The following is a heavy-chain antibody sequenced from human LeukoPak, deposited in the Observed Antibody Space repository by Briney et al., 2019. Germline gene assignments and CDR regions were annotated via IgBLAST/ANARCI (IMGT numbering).Heavy chain of an antibody. V-gene: IGHV4-34*01. CDR1: GGSFSGYY. CDR3: ARGLKTGYSSGWYGVFGNNWFDP. J-gene: IGHJ5*02. CDR2: INHCGST. D-gene: IGHD6-19*01. Sequence: LETLSLTCAVYGGSFSGYYWSWIRQPPGKGLQGIGEINHCGSTNYNPSLKSRVTISVDTSKNQFSLKLSSVTAADTAVYYCARGLKTGYSSGWYGVFGNNWFDPWGQGTLVTVSS.